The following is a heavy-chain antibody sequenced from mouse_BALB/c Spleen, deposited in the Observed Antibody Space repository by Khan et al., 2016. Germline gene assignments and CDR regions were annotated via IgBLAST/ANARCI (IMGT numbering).Heavy chain of an antibody. CDR2: IHPSDSES. J-gene: IGHJ4*01. D-gene: IGHD2-1*01. Sequence: QVQLQQPGTELVRPGASVKLSCKASGYSFTRYWMNWVKQRPGQGLEWTGMIHPSDSESRLNQKFKDKATLTVDNSSSIAYMQLSSPTAEDSAVYYCTRSAYGNHPYYAMDYWGQGTSVTVSS. V-gene: IGHV1-61*01. CDR3: TRSAYGNHPYYAMDY. CDR1: GYSFTRYW.